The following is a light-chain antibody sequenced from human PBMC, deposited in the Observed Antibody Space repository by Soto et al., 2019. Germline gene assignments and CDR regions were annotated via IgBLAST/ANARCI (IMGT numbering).Light chain of an antibody. CDR3: SSFTSSVTYV. CDR1: TSNIGAPYD. CDR2: DVS. Sequence: QSVLTQPPSVSGAPGQRVSISCTGSTSNIGAPYDVHWYQHLPGKAPKLMTYDVSNRPSGVSDRFSGSKSGNTASLTISGLQIEDEADYYCSSFTSSVTYVFGTGTKVTV. J-gene: IGLJ1*01. V-gene: IGLV1-40*01.